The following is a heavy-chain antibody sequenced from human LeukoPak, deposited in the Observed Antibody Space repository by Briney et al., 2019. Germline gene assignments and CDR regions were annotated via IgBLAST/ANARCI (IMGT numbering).Heavy chain of an antibody. Sequence: SETLSLTCTVSGGSIGNFYWNWIRQPAGKGLEWIGRIFTTGSTNYNPSLKRRVTMSVDTPKNQLSLRLSSVTAADTAVYYCARARYGSGSYHFMDVWGKGTTVTISS. CDR1: GGSIGNFY. J-gene: IGHJ6*03. V-gene: IGHV4-4*07. CDR3: ARARYGSGSYHFMDV. CDR2: IFTTGST. D-gene: IGHD3-10*01.